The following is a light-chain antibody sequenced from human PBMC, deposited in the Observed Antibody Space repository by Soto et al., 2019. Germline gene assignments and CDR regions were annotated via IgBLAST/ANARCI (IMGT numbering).Light chain of an antibody. J-gene: IGKJ2*01. Sequence: EIVLTQSPATLSLSLGERATLSCRASQSVGDYLAWYQQPPGQPPRLLISDASTRAAGIPARFSGSGSGTDFTLTVSSLEPEDFAVYDCEQRGNLYTFGQGTKVVIK. V-gene: IGKV3-11*01. CDR1: QSVGDY. CDR2: DAS. CDR3: EQRGNLYT.